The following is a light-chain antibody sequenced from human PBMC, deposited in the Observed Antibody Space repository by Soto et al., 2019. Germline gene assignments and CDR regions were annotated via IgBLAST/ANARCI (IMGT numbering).Light chain of an antibody. V-gene: IGKV3-15*01. CDR3: KQYHDWSPFT. Sequence: EIVMTQSPATLSVSPGERATLSCRASQSVRTNLAWYQQKTGQAPRLLISDASTRATGIPAGFSGSGFGTEFTLTISSLQSEDFAVYYCKQYHDWSPFTFGGGTKVEVK. CDR1: QSVRTN. CDR2: DAS. J-gene: IGKJ4*02.